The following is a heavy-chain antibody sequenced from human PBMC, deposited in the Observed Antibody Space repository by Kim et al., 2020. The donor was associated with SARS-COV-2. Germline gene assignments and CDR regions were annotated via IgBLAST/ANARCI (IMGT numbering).Heavy chain of an antibody. V-gene: IGHV4-31*03. CDR1: GGSISSGGYY. D-gene: IGHD3-10*01. CDR3: AREPWDYYGSERPTYGMDV. CDR2: IYYSGST. Sequence: SETLSLTCTVSGGSISSGGYYWSWIRQHPGKGLEWIGHIYYSGSTYYNPSLKSRFTISVDTSKNQFSLKLSSVTAADTAVYYCAREPWDYYGSERPTYGMDVWGQGTLVTVSS. J-gene: IGHJ6*02.